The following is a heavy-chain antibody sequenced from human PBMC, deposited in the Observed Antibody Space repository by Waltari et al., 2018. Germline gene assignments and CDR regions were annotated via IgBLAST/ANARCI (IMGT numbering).Heavy chain of an antibody. V-gene: IGHV4-59*01. Sequence: QVQLQESGPGLVKPSETLSLTCTVSGGSISSYYWSWIRQPPGKGLEWIGYIDYSGRTNYNPTLKGRVTISVDTSKNQFSLTLSSVTAADTAVYYCARGRIAAAGTTYFDYWGQGTLVTVSS. CDR3: ARGRIAAAGTTYFDY. J-gene: IGHJ4*02. CDR1: GGSISSYY. D-gene: IGHD6-13*01. CDR2: IDYSGRT.